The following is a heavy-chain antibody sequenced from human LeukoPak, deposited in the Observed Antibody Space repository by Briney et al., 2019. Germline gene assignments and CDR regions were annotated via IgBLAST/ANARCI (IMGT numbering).Heavy chain of an antibody. Sequence: ASVKVSCKASGYTFTGYFMNWVRQAPGQGLEWMGWINPNSGGANYAQKFQGRVTMTRDTSISTAYMELSSLISDDTAVYYCARGSSVRDWFDFWGQGTLVILSS. CDR1: GYTFTGYF. CDR3: ARGSSVRDWFDF. D-gene: IGHD1-1*01. J-gene: IGHJ5*01. V-gene: IGHV1-2*02. CDR2: INPNSGGA.